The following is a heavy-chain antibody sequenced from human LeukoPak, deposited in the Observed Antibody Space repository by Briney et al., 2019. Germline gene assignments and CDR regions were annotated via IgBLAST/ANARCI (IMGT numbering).Heavy chain of an antibody. CDR2: ISGSGGST. D-gene: IGHD2-2*01. CDR3: AKARYCSGTSCHGFDY. CDR1: GFTFSSYG. J-gene: IGHJ4*02. Sequence: PGGSLRLSCAASGFTFSSYGMSWVRQAPGKGLEWVSAISGSGGSTYYADSVKGRFTISRDNSKNTLYLQMNSLRAEDTAVYYCAKARYCSGTSCHGFDYWGQGTLVTVSS. V-gene: IGHV3-23*01.